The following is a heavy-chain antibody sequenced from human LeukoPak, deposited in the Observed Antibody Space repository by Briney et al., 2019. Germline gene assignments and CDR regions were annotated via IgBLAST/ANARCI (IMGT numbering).Heavy chain of an antibody. CDR2: IINRGST. D-gene: IGHD2-15*01. CDR1: GGSFSGYY. CDR3: ARGSQSLGYCSGGSCRAKIFDY. Sequence: SETLSLTCAVSGGSFSGYYWSWIRQPPGKGLEWIGEIINRGSTKNNTSLKSRVTISVDTSKNQFSLKLSSVTAADTAVYYCARGSQSLGYCSGGSCRAKIFDYWGQGTLVTV. V-gene: IGHV4-34*01. J-gene: IGHJ4*02.